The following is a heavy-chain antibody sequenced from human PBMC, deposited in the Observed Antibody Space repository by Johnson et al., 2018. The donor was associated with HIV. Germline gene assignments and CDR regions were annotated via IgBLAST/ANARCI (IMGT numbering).Heavy chain of an antibody. J-gene: IGHJ3*02. D-gene: IGHD4-17*01. CDR1: GFTFSSYA. Sequence: QVQLVESGGGVVQPGRSLRLSCAASGFTFSSYAMHWVRQAPGKGLEWVAVISYVGRNKSYADSVKGRFTISRDNSKNTLYLQMNSLRAEDTAVYSCARELEFGDGRKNDAFDIWGQGTMVTVSS. CDR2: ISYVGRNK. V-gene: IGHV3-30-3*01. CDR3: ARELEFGDGRKNDAFDI.